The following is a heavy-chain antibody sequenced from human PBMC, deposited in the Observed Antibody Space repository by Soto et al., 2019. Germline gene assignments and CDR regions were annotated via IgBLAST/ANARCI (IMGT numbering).Heavy chain of an antibody. CDR3: ARDKEDHFDY. CDR1: GLTFSSYG. Sequence: PGGSLRLSCASSGLTFSSYGMHWVRQAPGKGLEWVAVIWYDGSNKYYADSVKGRFTISRDNSKNTLYLQMNSLRAEDTAVYYCARDKEDHFDYWGQGTLVTVSS. J-gene: IGHJ4*02. V-gene: IGHV3-33*01. CDR2: IWYDGSNK.